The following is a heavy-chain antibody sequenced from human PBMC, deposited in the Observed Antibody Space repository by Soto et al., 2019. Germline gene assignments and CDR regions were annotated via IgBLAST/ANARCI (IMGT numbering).Heavy chain of an antibody. CDR3: ARDGASYSSGPEGGYFDY. CDR2: IWYDGSNK. D-gene: IGHD6-19*01. J-gene: IGHJ4*02. V-gene: IGHV3-33*01. Sequence: PGGSLRLSCAASGFTFSSYGMHWVRQDPGKGLEWVAVIWYDGSNKYYADSVKGRFTISRDNSKNTLYLQMNSLRAEDTAVYYCARDGASYSSGPEGGYFDYWGQGTLVTV. CDR1: GFTFSSYG.